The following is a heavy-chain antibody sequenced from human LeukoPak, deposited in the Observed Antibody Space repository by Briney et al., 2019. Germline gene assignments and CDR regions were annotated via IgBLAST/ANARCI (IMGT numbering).Heavy chain of an antibody. CDR2: ISCSGGST. D-gene: IGHD2/OR15-2a*01. CDR3: AKNPDFVSGSQYDY. V-gene: IGHV3-23*01. CDR1: GFTFSSYA. J-gene: IGHJ4*02. Sequence: GESLSLSCAASGFTFSSYAMSWVRQAPGKGLEWVSAISCSGGSTYYADSVKGRFTISRDNSKNTLYLQMNSLRAEDTAVYYCAKNPDFVSGSQYDYWGQGTLVTVSS.